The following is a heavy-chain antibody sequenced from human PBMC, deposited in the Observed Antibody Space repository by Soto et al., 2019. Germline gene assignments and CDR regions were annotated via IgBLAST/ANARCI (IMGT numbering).Heavy chain of an antibody. CDR3: AREWYSSGTGYYSGMDV. V-gene: IGHV1-2*02. Sequence: ASVKVSCKASGYTFTGYYMHWVRQAPGQGLEWMGWINPNSGGTNYAQKFQGRVTMTRDTSISTAYMELSRLRSDDTAVYYCAREWYSSGTGYYSGMDVWGQGTTVTVS. CDR2: INPNSGGT. D-gene: IGHD6-19*01. J-gene: IGHJ6*02. CDR1: GYTFTGYY.